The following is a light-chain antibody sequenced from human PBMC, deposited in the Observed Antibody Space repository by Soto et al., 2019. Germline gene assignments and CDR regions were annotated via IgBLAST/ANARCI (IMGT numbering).Light chain of an antibody. CDR1: QSVDND. CDR2: GAS. V-gene: IGKV3-15*01. CDR3: HQYENWPKT. J-gene: IGKJ1*01. Sequence: EIVITQSPATLSVSPGDRATLSCRASQSVDNDLAWYQQKPGQAPRLLIYGASTRATGIPARFSGSGSGTEFTLTISSLQSEDSAVYFCHQYENWPKTFGQGTKVDIK.